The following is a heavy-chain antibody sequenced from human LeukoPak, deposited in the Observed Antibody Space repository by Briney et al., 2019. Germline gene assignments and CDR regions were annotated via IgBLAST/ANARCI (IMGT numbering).Heavy chain of an antibody. CDR3: ARDDCTSASCYLAY. CDR1: GYTFTSYG. CDR2: ISTYNGNT. J-gene: IGHJ4*02. D-gene: IGHD2-2*01. Sequence: ASVKVSCKASGYTFTSYGISWVRQAPGQGLEWMGWISTYNGNTNYAREFQGRVTMTTDTSMSTAYMELRSLRSDDTAVYYCARDDCTSASCYLAYWGQGTLVTVSS. V-gene: IGHV1-18*01.